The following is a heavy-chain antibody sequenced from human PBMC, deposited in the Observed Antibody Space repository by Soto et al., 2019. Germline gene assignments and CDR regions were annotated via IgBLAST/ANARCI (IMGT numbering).Heavy chain of an antibody. Sequence: GESLKISCRGSGYDFNTNWFGWVRQLPGRGLEWVGIMYPGDSDTRYNPSLQGHVTLSVDVTVSTAFLQWRSLETSDTGMYFCARLPRDCNKTSCYYADHCGQGTQVTVYS. D-gene: IGHD3-3*01. CDR3: ARLPRDCNKTSCYYADH. CDR2: MYPGDSDT. J-gene: IGHJ5*02. CDR1: GYDFNTNW. V-gene: IGHV5-51*01.